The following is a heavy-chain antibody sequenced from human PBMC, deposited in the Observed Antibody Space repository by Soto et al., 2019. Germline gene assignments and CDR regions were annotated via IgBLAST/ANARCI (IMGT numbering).Heavy chain of an antibody. CDR1: GFTFSSYW. CDR3: AREEAVAANWFDP. D-gene: IGHD6-19*01. Sequence: PGGPLRLSCAASGFTFSSYWMSWVRQAPGKGLEWVANIKQDGSEKYYVDSVKGRFTISRDNAKNSLYLQMNSLRAEDTAVYYCAREEAVAANWFDPWGQGTLVNVSS. V-gene: IGHV3-7*03. CDR2: IKQDGSEK. J-gene: IGHJ5*02.